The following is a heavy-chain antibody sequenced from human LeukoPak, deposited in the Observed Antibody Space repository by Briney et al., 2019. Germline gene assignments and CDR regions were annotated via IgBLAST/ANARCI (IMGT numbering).Heavy chain of an antibody. CDR2: IRYDGSNK. V-gene: IGHV3-30*02. Sequence: GGSLRLSCAASGFTFSSYGMHWVRQAPGKGLEWVAFIRYDGSNKYYADSVKGRFTISRDNSKNTLYLQMNSLRAEDTAVYYCAKDVRRWFGELAPNGFDPWGQGTLVTVSS. CDR1: GFTFSSYG. CDR3: AKDVRRWFGELAPNGFDP. J-gene: IGHJ5*02. D-gene: IGHD3-10*01.